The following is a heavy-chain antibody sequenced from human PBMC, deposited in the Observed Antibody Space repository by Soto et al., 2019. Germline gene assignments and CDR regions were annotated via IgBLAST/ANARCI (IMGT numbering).Heavy chain of an antibody. J-gene: IGHJ4*02. V-gene: IGHV3-30-3*01. Sequence: QVQLVESGGGVVQPGRSLRLSCAASGFTFSSYAMHWVRQAPGKGLEWVAVISYDGSNKYYADSVKGRFTISRDNSKNTLYLQMNSLRAEDTAVYYRAAHAAGWGQGTLVTVSS. D-gene: IGHD6-25*01. CDR3: AAHAAG. CDR1: GFTFSSYA. CDR2: ISYDGSNK.